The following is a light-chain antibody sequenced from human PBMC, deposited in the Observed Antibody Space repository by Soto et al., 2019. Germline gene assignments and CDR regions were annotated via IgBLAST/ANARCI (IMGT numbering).Light chain of an antibody. CDR1: QTICSW. J-gene: IGKJ1*01. CDR2: KAS. CDR3: QHYNSYSEA. Sequence: DVKMSQSAATLSASVGQRSTTTCVASQTICSWLAWYQQKPGKDPKLLIYKASTLKSGVPSRFSGSGSGTEFTLTISSLQPDDFATYYCQHYNSYSEAFGQRTKVAIK. V-gene: IGKV1-5*03.